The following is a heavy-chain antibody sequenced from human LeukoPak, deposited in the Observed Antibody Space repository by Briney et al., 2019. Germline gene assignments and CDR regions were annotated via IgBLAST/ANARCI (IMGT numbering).Heavy chain of an antibody. CDR2: ISYDGSNK. V-gene: IGHV3-30*01. J-gene: IGHJ4*02. D-gene: IGHD5-24*01. CDR1: GFTFSSYA. Sequence: GGSLRLSCAASGFTFSSYAMHWVRQAPGKGLVWVAVISYDGSNKYYADSVKGRFTISRDNSKNTLYLQMNSLRAEDTAVYYCARDHTIWGQGTLVTVSS. CDR3: ARDHTI.